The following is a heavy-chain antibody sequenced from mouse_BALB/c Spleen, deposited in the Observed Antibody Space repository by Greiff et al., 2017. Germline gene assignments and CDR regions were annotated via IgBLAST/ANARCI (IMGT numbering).Heavy chain of an antibody. D-gene: IGHD2-4*01. Sequence: EVKLMESGAELVRSGASVKLSCTASGFNIKDYYMHWVKQRPEQGLEWIGWIDPENGDTEYAPKFQGKATMTADTSSNTAYLQLSSLTSEDTAVYYCLDYGFAYWGQGTLVTVSA. CDR1: GFNIKDYY. CDR3: LDYGFAY. CDR2: IDPENGDT. J-gene: IGHJ3*01. V-gene: IGHV14-4*02.